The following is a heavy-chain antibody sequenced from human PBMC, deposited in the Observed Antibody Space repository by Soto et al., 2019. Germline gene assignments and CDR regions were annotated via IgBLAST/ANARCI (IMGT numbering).Heavy chain of an antibody. D-gene: IGHD3-10*01. J-gene: IGHJ5*02. CDR1: GDTYTTYG. V-gene: IGHV1-3*01. Sequence: SSVKVSCKASGDTYTTYGMHWVRQAPGQGLEWMGWINAGNGNAKYSQQFQGRVTITRDTSASTAYMELTSLTSEDTAVYYCAREVPRRNWFDPWGQGTLVTVSS. CDR2: INAGNGNA. CDR3: AREVPRRNWFDP.